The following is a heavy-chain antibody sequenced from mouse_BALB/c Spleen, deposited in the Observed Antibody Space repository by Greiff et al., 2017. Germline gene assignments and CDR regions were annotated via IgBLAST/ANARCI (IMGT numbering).Heavy chain of an antibody. D-gene: IGHD1-1*01. CDR3: ARGGFYYGSSYFDY. V-gene: IGHV3-6*02. Sequence: DVKLEESGPGLVKPSQSLSLTCSVTGYSITSGYYWNWIRQFPGNKLEWMGYISYDGSNNYNPSLKNRISITRDTSKNQFFLKLNSVTTEDTATYYCARGGFYYGSSYFDYWGQGTTLTVSS. CDR2: ISYDGSN. J-gene: IGHJ2*01. CDR1: GYSITSGYY.